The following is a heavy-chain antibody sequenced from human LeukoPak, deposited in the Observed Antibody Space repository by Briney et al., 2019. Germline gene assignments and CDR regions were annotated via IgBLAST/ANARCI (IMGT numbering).Heavy chain of an antibody. J-gene: IGHJ3*02. CDR3: AMIFYYHESSGPGGRDAFDI. V-gene: IGHV1-69*06. D-gene: IGHD3-22*01. Sequence: ASVKVSCKASGGTFSSYSLSWVRQALGQGLEWMGGIIPNFGTANYAQEFQGRVTITADNSTSTAYMELSSLRSEDTAVYYCAMIFYYHESSGPGGRDAFDIWGQGTMVTVSS. CDR2: IIPNFGTA. CDR1: GGTFSSYS.